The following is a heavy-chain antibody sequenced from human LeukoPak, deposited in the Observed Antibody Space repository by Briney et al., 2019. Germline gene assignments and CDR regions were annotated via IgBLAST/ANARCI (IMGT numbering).Heavy chain of an antibody. D-gene: IGHD6-19*01. J-gene: IGHJ5*02. Sequence: PSETLSLTCTVSGGSISSYYWSWIRQPPGKGLEWIGYIYYSGSTNYNPSLKSRVTISVDTSKNQFSLKLSSVTAADTAVYYCASSIEVEAPWFDPWGQGTLVNVSS. CDR2: IYYSGST. V-gene: IGHV4-59*01. CDR1: GGSISSYY. CDR3: ASSIEVEAPWFDP.